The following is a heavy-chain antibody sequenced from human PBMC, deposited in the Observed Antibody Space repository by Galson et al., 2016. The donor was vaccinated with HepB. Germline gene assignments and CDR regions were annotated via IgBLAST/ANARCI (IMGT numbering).Heavy chain of an antibody. CDR3: AGYEVVSFDH. CDR2: IYYSGGT. Sequence: TLSLTCTVSGGSISSRGYYWSWIRQHPGKGLEWIGYIYYSGGTYYNPSLQSRLTISLDTSKNHFSLKLDSVTAADTAVYYWAGYEVVSFDHWGQGTLVTVSS. D-gene: IGHD2-15*01. CDR1: GGSISSRGYY. V-gene: IGHV4-31*03. J-gene: IGHJ4*02.